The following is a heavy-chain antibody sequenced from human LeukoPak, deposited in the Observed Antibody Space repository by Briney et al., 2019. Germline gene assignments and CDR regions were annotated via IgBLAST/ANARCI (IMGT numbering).Heavy chain of an antibody. V-gene: IGHV4-39*01. CDR3: ARHFAVGYCSGGSCYRLLYYFDY. CDR1: GGSISSSSYY. J-gene: IGHJ4*02. CDR2: IYYSGST. D-gene: IGHD2-15*01. Sequence: SETLSLTCTVSGGSISSSSYYWGWIRQPPGKGLEWIGSIYYSGSTYYNPSLKSRVTISVDTSKNQFSLKLSSVTAADTAVYYCARHFAVGYCSGGSCYRLLYYFDYWGQGTLVTVS.